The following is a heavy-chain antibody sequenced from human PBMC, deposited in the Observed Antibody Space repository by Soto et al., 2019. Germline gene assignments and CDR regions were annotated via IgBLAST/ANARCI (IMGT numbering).Heavy chain of an antibody. V-gene: IGHV3-48*01. J-gene: IGHJ6*03. Sequence: EVQLVESGGGLVQPGGSLRLSCAASGFTFSSYSMNWVRQAPGKGLEWVSYISSSSSTIYYADSVMGRFTLSRDNAKNALYLQMTSLRAGETAVYYCAKAYYYYYYMDVWGRGTTVAVSS. CDR3: AKAYYYYYYMDV. CDR1: GFTFSSYS. CDR2: ISSSSSTI.